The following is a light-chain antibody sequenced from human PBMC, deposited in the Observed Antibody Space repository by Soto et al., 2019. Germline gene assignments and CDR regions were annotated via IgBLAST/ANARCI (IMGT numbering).Light chain of an antibody. V-gene: IGKV3-20*01. CDR3: QQYGSSPRT. CDR1: QSVTTR. Sequence: IVLTQSPGTLSLSPGERVTLSCRASQSVTTRLAWYQHKPGQAPRLLIYDASTRATGIPDRFSGSGSGTDFTLTISRLEPEDFAVYYCQQYGSSPRTFGQGTKVDIK. J-gene: IGKJ1*01. CDR2: DAS.